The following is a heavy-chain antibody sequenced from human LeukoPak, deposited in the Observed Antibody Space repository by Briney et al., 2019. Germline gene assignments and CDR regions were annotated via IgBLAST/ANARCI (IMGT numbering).Heavy chain of an antibody. CDR1: GYTFTSYG. D-gene: IGHD3-22*01. V-gene: IGHV1-18*01. Sequence: ASVKVSCKASGYTFTSYGISWVRQAPGQGLEWMGWISAYNGNTNYAQKLQGRVTMTTDTSTSTAYMELRSLRSDDTAVYYCARSMIVVVSYYYYMDVWGKGTTVTISS. CDR2: ISAYNGNT. CDR3: ARSMIVVVSYYYYMDV. J-gene: IGHJ6*03.